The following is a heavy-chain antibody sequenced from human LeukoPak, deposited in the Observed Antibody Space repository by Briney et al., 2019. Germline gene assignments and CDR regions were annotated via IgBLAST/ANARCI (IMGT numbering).Heavy chain of an antibody. CDR3: ARVRPGSGSLYDYYYYMDV. V-gene: IGHV4-59*12. CDR2: IYYSAST. Sequence: PSETLSLTCTVSGGSISSYYWSWIRQPAGKGLEWIGYIYYSASTYYNPSLKSRVTISVDTSKNQFSLQLSSVTAADTAVYYCARVRPGSGSLYDYYYYMDVWGKGTTVTVSS. J-gene: IGHJ6*03. CDR1: GGSISSYY. D-gene: IGHD2-15*01.